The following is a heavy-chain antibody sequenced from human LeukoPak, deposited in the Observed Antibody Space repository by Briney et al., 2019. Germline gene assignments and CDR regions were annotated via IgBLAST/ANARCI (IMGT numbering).Heavy chain of an antibody. V-gene: IGHV4-34*01. CDR3: ARSGNGSGSSYYFDY. J-gene: IGHJ4*02. CDR2: INHIGST. CDR1: GGSFSGYY. Sequence: SETLSLTCAVYGGSFSGYYWSWIRQPPGKGLEWIGEINHIGSTNYNPSLKSRVTISVDTSKNQFSLKLSSVTAADTAVYYCARSGNGSGSSYYFDYWGQGTLVTVSS. D-gene: IGHD3-10*01.